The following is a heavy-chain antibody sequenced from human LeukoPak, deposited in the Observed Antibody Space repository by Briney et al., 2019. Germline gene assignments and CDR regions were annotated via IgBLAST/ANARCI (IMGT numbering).Heavy chain of an antibody. J-gene: IGHJ3*02. D-gene: IGHD5-12*01. V-gene: IGHV3-21*01. CDR3: AKHAMATITGDAFDI. CDR2: ISGSSSYI. CDR1: GFTFSSYG. Sequence: PGGSLRLSCAASGFTFSSYGMNWVRQAPGKGLEWVSFISGSSSYIYYADSVKGRFTISRDNAKNSLYLQMNSLRAEDTAVYYCAKHAMATITGDAFDIWGQGTMVTVSS.